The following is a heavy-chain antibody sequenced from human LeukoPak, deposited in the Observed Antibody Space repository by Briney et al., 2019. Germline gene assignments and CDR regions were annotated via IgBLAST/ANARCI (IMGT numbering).Heavy chain of an antibody. D-gene: IGHD6-13*01. V-gene: IGHV3-53*01. Sequence: PGGSLRLSCAASGFTVSSNYMSWVRQAPGKGLEWVSIIYSGGTTYYADSVKGRFTISRDNSKNTLYLQMNSLRAEDTAVYYCAKGGIAAAGTIDYWGQGTLVTVSS. J-gene: IGHJ4*02. CDR3: AKGGIAAAGTIDY. CDR2: IYSGGTT. CDR1: GFTVSSNY.